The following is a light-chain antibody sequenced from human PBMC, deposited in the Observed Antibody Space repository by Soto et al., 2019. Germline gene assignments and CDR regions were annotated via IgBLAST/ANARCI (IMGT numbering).Light chain of an antibody. J-gene: IGLJ1*01. CDR1: SSDAGGYNY. V-gene: IGLV2-14*01. CDR3: SSYTSSSPYV. CDR2: EVS. Sequence: QSVLTQPASVSGSPGQSITISCTGTSSDAGGYNYVSWYQQHPGKAPKLMIYEVSNRPSGVSNRFSGSKSGNTASLTISGLQAEDEADYYCSSYTSSSPYVFGTGTKLTVL.